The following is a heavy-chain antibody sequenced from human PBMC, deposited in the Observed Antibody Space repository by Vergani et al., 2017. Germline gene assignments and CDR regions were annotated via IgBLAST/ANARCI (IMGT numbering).Heavy chain of an antibody. Sequence: QVQLQESGPGLVKPSGTLSLTCAVSGGSISSSNWWSWIRQHPGKGLEWIGYIYYSGSTYYNPSLKSRVTISVDTSKNQFSLKLSSVTAADTAVYYCARGSQVRGVNWFDPWGQGTLVTVSS. V-gene: IGHV4-31*11. D-gene: IGHD3-10*01. CDR3: ARGSQVRGVNWFDP. CDR2: IYYSGST. J-gene: IGHJ5*02. CDR1: GGSISSSNW.